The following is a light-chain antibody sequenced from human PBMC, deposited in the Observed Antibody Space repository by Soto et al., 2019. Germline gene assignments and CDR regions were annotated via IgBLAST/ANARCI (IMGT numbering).Light chain of an antibody. CDR3: CSYARNRLYV. V-gene: IGLV2-14*01. CDR1: NSDIGFYNY. Sequence: QSALTQPASVSGSPGQSITISCTGTNSDIGFYNYVSWYQKKPGKAPKLLIYEVTHRPSGISDRFSGSKSGNTASLAITGLQDEDEASYYCCSYARNRLYVFGSGTKLTVL. CDR2: EVT. J-gene: IGLJ1*01.